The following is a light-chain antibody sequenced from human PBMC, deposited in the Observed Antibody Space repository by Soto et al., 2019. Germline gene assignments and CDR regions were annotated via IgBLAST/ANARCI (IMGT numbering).Light chain of an antibody. J-gene: IGKJ1*01. Sequence: QLTQSPSTQSAPFVDRAPIPCRASVSISSWFAWYQQKPRKAPKLLIDDAASVESGAPWRCSGSGSGTEFPLTISSLQPDDVATYCRQQYNSYSTFGQGTKVDIK. CDR1: VSISSW. CDR3: QQYNSYST. CDR2: DAA. V-gene: IGKV1-5*01.